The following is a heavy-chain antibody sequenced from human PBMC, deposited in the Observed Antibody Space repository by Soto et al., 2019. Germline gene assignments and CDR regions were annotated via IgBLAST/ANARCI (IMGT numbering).Heavy chain of an antibody. J-gene: IGHJ4*02. CDR3: ARGTAMVTNDFDY. V-gene: IGHV1-69*13. Sequence: GSSVNVSCKASGGTFSSYSISWVRQAPGQGLEWMGGIIPIFGTANYAQKFQGRVTITADESTSTAYMELSSLRSEDTAVYYCARGTAMVTNDFDYWGQGTLVTVSS. CDR1: GGTFSSYS. D-gene: IGHD5-18*01. CDR2: IIPIFGTA.